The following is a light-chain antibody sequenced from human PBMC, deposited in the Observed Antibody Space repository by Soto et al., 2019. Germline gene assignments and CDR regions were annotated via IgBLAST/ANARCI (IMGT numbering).Light chain of an antibody. CDR3: QQYSYFAT. Sequence: DIQMTQSPSTLSASVGDRVTITCRASQSISSWLTWYQQKAGQAPKLLIYKASIVESGVPSRFSGSGSGTEFTLIISSLQPDDSATYYCQQYSYFATFGQGTRVEVK. CDR2: KAS. V-gene: IGKV1-5*03. CDR1: QSISSW. J-gene: IGKJ1*01.